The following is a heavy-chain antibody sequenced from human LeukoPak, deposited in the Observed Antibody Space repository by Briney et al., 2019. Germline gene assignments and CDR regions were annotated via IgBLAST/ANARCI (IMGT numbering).Heavy chain of an antibody. CDR2: ISAYNGNT. CDR1: GYTFTSYG. CDR3: ARVVEEWLVDY. V-gene: IGHV1-18*01. J-gene: IGHJ4*02. D-gene: IGHD6-19*01. Sequence: VASVKVSCKASGYTFTSYGIIWVRQAPGQGLEWMGWISAYNGNTNYAQKLQGRVTMTTNTSTSTAYMELRSLRSDDTAVYYCARVVEEWLVDYWGQGTLVTVSS.